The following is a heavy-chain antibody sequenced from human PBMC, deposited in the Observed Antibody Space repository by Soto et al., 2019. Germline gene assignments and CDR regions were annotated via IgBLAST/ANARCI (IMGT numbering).Heavy chain of an antibody. D-gene: IGHD6-6*01. CDR2: ISSSSSYI. CDR3: ARHGVLDPRFSSSSPNDY. J-gene: IGHJ4*02. CDR1: GFTFSSYS. V-gene: IGHV3-21*01. Sequence: PGGSLRLSCAASGFTFSSYSMNWVRQAPGKGLEWVSSISSSSSYIYYADSVKGRFTISRDNAKNSLYLQMNSLRAEDTAVYYCARHGVLDPRFSSSSPNDYWGQGTLVTVSS.